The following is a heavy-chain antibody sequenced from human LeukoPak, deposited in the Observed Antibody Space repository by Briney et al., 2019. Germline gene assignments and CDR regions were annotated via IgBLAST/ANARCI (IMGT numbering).Heavy chain of an antibody. Sequence: PSETLSLTCTVSGGSISSYYWSWIRQPPGKGLEWIGYIYYSGSTNYNPSLKSRVTISVDTSKNQFSLKLSSVTAADTAVYYCARLAREAPINWNYVSYYYYMDVWGKGTTVTVSS. CDR2: IYYSGST. CDR3: ARLAREAPINWNYVSYYYYMDV. D-gene: IGHD1-7*01. CDR1: GGSISSYY. V-gene: IGHV4-59*01. J-gene: IGHJ6*03.